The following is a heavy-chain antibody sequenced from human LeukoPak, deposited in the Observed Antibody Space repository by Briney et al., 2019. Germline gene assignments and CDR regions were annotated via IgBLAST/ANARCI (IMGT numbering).Heavy chain of an antibody. CDR2: INPSGGST. CDR3: ARDSIVGKPDYDSSGYYHHYYYYYYMDV. D-gene: IGHD3-22*01. V-gene: IGHV1-46*01. CDR1: GYTFTSYY. Sequence: ASVKVSCKASGYTFTSYYMHWVRQAPGQGLEWMGIINPSGGSTSYAQKFQGRVTMTRDMSTSTAYMELSSLRSEDTAVYYCARDSIVGKPDYDSSGYYHHYYYYYYMDVWGKGTTVTVSS. J-gene: IGHJ6*03.